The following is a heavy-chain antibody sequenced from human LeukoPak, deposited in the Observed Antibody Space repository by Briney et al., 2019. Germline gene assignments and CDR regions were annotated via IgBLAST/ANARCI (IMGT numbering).Heavy chain of an antibody. V-gene: IGHV3-23*01. CDR3: AKDGHRRLTMVRGVGY. CDR1: GFTFSSYA. D-gene: IGHD3-10*01. CDR2: ISGSGGST. Sequence: PGGSLRLSCAASGFTFSSYAMSWVRQAPGKGLEWVSAISGSGGSTYYADSVKGRFTISRDNSKNTLYLQMNSLRAEDTAVYYCAKDGHRRLTMVRGVGYWGQGTPVTVSS. J-gene: IGHJ4*02.